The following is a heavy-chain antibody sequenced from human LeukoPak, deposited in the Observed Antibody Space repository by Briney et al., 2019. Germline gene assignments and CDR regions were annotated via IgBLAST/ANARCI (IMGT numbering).Heavy chain of an antibody. D-gene: IGHD3-3*01. J-gene: IGHJ6*03. CDR2: IYYSGST. V-gene: IGHV4-59*01. CDR3: ARDASEAFWSGYSPTYFYYYYMDV. Sequence: PSETLSLTCTISGGSITNYYWSWIRQPPGKGLEWIGYIYYSGSTSYNPSHKSRVTISVDTSKNQFSLKLSSVTAADTAVYYCARDASEAFWSGYSPTYFYYYYMDVWGKGTTVTVSS. CDR1: GGSITNYY.